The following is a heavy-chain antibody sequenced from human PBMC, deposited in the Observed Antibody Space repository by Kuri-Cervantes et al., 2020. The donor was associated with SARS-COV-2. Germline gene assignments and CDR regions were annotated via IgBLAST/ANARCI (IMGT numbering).Heavy chain of an antibody. D-gene: IGHD3-10*01. V-gene: IGHV3-21*06. Sequence: GESLKISCVATGFTFSGYTMNWVRQAPGKALQWVSSISGSGSYIYYADSMKGRFTVSRDNSKNTMYLQMNSLRAEDTAVYYCAGTKRGKTYFDYWGQGTLVTV. J-gene: IGHJ4*02. CDR3: AGTKRGKTYFDY. CDR2: ISGSGSYI. CDR1: GFTFSGYT.